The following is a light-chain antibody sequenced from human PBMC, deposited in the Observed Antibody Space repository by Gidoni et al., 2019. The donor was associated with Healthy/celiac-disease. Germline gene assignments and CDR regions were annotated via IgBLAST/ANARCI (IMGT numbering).Light chain of an antibody. J-gene: IGKJ1*01. Sequence: EIVLTQSPATLSLSPGERATLSCRASQSVSSYLAWYQQKPGQAPRLLINDASNRATGIPARFSGSGSGTDFTLTISSLEPEDLAVYYCQQRRNWPTFGQGTKVEIK. CDR1: QSVSSY. CDR3: QQRRNWPT. V-gene: IGKV3-11*01. CDR2: DAS.